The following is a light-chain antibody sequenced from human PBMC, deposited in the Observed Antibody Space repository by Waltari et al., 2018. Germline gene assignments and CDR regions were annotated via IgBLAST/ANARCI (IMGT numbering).Light chain of an antibody. Sequence: QSALTQPASVSGSPGQSITISCTGSSSDVGTYTFVSWYQQHQGKAPKLMIYEINQRPSGISNRFSGSKFGNTAVLTISGLQTDDEADYYCCSYVTGDTWVFGGGTRVAVL. CDR2: EIN. CDR3: CSYVTGDTWV. J-gene: IGLJ3*02. V-gene: IGLV2-23*02. CDR1: SSDVGTYTF.